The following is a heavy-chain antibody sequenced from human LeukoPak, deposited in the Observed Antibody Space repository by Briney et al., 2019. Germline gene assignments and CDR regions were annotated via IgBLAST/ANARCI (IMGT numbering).Heavy chain of an antibody. J-gene: IGHJ5*02. CDR3: AKAGSSSLSDWFDP. CDR1: GFTFDDYA. Sequence: GRSLRLSCAASGFTFDDYAMRWVRQAPGKGLEWVSGISGNSGSIGYADSVKGRFTISRDNAKNSLYLQMNSLRAEDTALYYCAKAGSSSLSDWFDPWGQGTLVTVSS. V-gene: IGHV3-9*01. D-gene: IGHD6-6*01. CDR2: ISGNSGSI.